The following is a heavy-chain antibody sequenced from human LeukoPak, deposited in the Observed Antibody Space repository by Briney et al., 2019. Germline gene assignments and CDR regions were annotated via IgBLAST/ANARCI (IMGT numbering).Heavy chain of an antibody. J-gene: IGHJ4*02. CDR3: ARAVSYGYYFDY. CDR1: GFTFSSYE. CDR2: ISSSGSTI. V-gene: IGHV3-48*03. D-gene: IGHD5-18*01. Sequence: GGSLRLSCAASGFTFSSYEMNWVRQAPGKGLEWVSYISSSGSTIYYADSVKGRFTISRDNAKNSQYLQMNSLRAEDTAVYYCARAVSYGYYFDYWGQGTLVTVSS.